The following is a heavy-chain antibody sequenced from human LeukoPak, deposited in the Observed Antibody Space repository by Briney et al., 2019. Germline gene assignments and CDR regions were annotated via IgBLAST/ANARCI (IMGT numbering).Heavy chain of an antibody. CDR3: ARVRVGSSGSLDY. V-gene: IGHV5-51*01. J-gene: IGHJ4*02. D-gene: IGHD3-22*01. CDR2: IYPGDSDT. CDR1: GYSFSNHW. Sequence: GESLKISCKGSGYSFSNHWIGWVRQMPGKGLEWMGIIYPGDSDTRYSPSFQGQVTISADKSISTAYLQWSSLKASDTAMYYCARVRVGSSGSLDYWGQGTLVTVSS.